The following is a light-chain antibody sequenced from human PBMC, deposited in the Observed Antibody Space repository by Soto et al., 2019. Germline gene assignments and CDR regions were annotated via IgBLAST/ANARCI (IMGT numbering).Light chain of an antibody. Sequence: EIVLTQFPGTLGLSPGERATLSCRASQSVSSSYLAWYQQKPGQAPRLLIYGASSTATGIPDRFSGSGSGTDFTLTISRLQSEDFAVYYCQQHNNWPPWTCGQGTKGDIK. V-gene: IGKV3-20*01. CDR3: QQHNNWPPWT. J-gene: IGKJ1*01. CDR1: QSVSSSY. CDR2: GAS.